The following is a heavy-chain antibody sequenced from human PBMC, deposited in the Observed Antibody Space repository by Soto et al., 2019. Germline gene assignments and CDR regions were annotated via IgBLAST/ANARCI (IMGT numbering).Heavy chain of an antibody. V-gene: IGHV3-21*01. CDR3: ARVPITIFGVDFFDY. Sequence: GGSLRLSCAASGFTFSSYSMNWVRQAPGKGLEWVSSISSSSSYIYYADSVKGRFTISRDNAKNSLYLQMNSLRAEDTAVYYCARVPITIFGVDFFDYWGQGTLATVSS. J-gene: IGHJ4*02. D-gene: IGHD3-3*01. CDR2: ISSSSSYI. CDR1: GFTFSSYS.